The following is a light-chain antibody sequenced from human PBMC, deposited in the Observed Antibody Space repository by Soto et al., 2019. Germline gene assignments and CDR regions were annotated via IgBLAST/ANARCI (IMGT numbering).Light chain of an antibody. CDR2: VNSDGSH. V-gene: IGLV4-69*01. Sequence: QLVLTQSPSASASLGASVKLTCTLSSGHSSYAIAWHQQQPEKGPRYLMKVNSDGSHSKVDGIPDRFSGSSSGAERYLTISSLQSEDEADYYCQTWGTGMGVFGGGTKLTVL. CDR1: SGHSSYA. CDR3: QTWGTGMGV. J-gene: IGLJ3*02.